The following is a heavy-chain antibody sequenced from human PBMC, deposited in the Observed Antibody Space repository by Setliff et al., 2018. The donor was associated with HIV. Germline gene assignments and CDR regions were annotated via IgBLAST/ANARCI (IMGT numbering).Heavy chain of an antibody. CDR2: IYHVGGT. D-gene: IGHD2-21*02. Sequence: TLSLTCAVSGGSIGSGGYSWSWIRQPPGRGLEWVGYIYHVGGTYYNPSLRSRVTISVDRSKNLFSLKLTSVTAADTAVYYCARAVCGGDCYSRLNWFDPWGQGTLVTVSS. V-gene: IGHV4-30-2*01. J-gene: IGHJ5*02. CDR3: ARAVCGGDCYSRLNWFDP. CDR1: GGSIGSGGYS.